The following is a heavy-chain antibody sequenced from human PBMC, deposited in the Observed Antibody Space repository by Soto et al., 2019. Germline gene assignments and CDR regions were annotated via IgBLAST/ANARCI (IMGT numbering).Heavy chain of an antibody. CDR3: ARVGGGDIVVVPGANFDY. CDR1: GYTFTSYA. V-gene: IGHV1-3*01. Sequence: ASVKVSCKASGYTFTSYAMHWVRQAPGQRLEWMGWINAGNGNTKYSQKFQGRVTITRDTSASTAYMELSSLRSEDTAVYYCARVGGGDIVVVPGANFDYWGQGTLVTVSS. CDR2: INAGNGNT. J-gene: IGHJ4*02. D-gene: IGHD2-2*01.